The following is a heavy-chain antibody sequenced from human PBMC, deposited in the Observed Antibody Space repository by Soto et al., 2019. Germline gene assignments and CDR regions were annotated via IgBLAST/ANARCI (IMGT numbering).Heavy chain of an antibody. Sequence: GGSLRLSCAASGFIFSNFGMHWVRQAPGKGLEWVAVIWYDGSNEYYADSVKGRFTISKDNSKNTLYLQMNSLRAEDTAVYYCARDDIPGIAVATYGMDVRGQGTTVTVS. CDR1: GFIFSNFG. V-gene: IGHV3-33*01. J-gene: IGHJ6*02. D-gene: IGHD6-19*01. CDR2: IWYDGSNE. CDR3: ARDDIPGIAVATYGMDV.